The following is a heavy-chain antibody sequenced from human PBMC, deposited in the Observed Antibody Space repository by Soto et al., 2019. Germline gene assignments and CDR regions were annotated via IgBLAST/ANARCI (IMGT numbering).Heavy chain of an antibody. CDR3: ARDSPTTAAQDDY. J-gene: IGHJ4*02. CDR1: GYTFTSYG. D-gene: IGHD6-13*01. V-gene: IGHV1-18*01. CDR2: MSAYNGNT. Sequence: QVQLVPSGAEVKKTWATVKVSCKASGYTFTSYGISWVRQAPGQGLEWMGWMSAYNGNTNYAQKLKGRVTMTRDTSTSPAYLDLRSLRSDDTAVYYCARDSPTTAAQDDYWGQGTLGTVAS.